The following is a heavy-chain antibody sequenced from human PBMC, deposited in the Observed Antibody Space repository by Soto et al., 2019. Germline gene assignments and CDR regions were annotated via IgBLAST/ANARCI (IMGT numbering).Heavy chain of an antibody. CDR1: GYSFTSYW. D-gene: IGHD3-16*01. CDR3: ARRAHMSRRGETFSYYYYGMDV. Sequence: PGESLKISCKGSGYSFTSYWISWVRQMPGKGLEWMGRIDPIDSYTNYSPSFQGHVTISADKSISTAYLQWCSLKASDTAMYYCARRAHMSRRGETFSYYYYGMDVWGQGTTVTVSS. V-gene: IGHV5-10-1*01. CDR2: IDPIDSYT. J-gene: IGHJ6*02.